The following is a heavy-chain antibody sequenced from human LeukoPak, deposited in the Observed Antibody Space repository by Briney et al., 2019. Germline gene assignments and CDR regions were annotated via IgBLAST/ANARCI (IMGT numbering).Heavy chain of an antibody. D-gene: IGHD3-10*01. V-gene: IGHV3-23*01. CDR2: ISGSGGST. CDR1: GFTFSSYS. Sequence: PGGSLRLSCAASGFTFSSYSMNWVRQAPGKGLEWVSAISGSGGSTYYADSVKGRFTISRDNSKNTLYLQMNSLRAEDTAVYYCAKDKTRVLLWFGELLGELDYWGQGTLVTVSS. CDR3: AKDKTRVLLWFGELLGELDY. J-gene: IGHJ4*02.